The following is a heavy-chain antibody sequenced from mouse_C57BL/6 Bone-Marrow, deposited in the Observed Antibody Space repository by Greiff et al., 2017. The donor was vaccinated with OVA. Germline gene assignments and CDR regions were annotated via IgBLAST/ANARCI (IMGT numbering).Heavy chain of an antibody. CDR1: GYTFTSYW. J-gene: IGHJ3*01. Sequence: VQLQQSGTVLARPGASVKMSCKTSGYTFTSYWMHWVKQRPGQGLEWIGAIYPGNSDTSYNQKFKGKAKLTAVTSASTAYMELSSLTNEDSAVYYCTIIYDGYPWFAYWGQGTLGTVSA. V-gene: IGHV1-5*01. CDR2: IYPGNSDT. D-gene: IGHD2-3*01. CDR3: TIIYDGYPWFAY.